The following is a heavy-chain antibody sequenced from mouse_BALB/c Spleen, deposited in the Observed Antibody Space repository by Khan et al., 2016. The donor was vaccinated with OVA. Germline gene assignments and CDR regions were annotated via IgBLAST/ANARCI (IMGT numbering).Heavy chain of an antibody. CDR1: GYTFTSYY. D-gene: IGHD2-14*01. Sequence: QVQLQQSGAELVKPGASVKLSCKASGYTFTSYYMYWVKQRPGQGLEWIGGINPSNGGTNFNEKFKSKATLTVDKSSSTAYMQLSRLTSEDSTVYYCTRSSSYYRYDGYAMDYWGQGTSVTVSS. J-gene: IGHJ4*01. CDR3: TRSSSYYRYDGYAMDY. CDR2: INPSNGGT. V-gene: IGHV1S81*02.